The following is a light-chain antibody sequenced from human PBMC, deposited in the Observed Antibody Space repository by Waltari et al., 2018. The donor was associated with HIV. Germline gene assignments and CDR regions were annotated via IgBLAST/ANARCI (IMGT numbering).Light chain of an antibody. J-gene: IGLJ2*01. Sequence: QSVLPQPPPAPGPPEQSVTISCPGRTSNIGRNTVSWLQHFPGTAPKVRIYGKNQRPAGSPARFSGSKSGTSAPLAISGLQSEVEADYDCAPWEDGLNGPVFGGGTKLTVV. V-gene: IGLV1-44*01. CDR1: TSNIGRNT. CDR2: GKN. CDR3: APWEDGLNGPV.